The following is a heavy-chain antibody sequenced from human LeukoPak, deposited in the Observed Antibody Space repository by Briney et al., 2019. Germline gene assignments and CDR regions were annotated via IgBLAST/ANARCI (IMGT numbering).Heavy chain of an antibody. J-gene: IGHJ3*02. V-gene: IGHV3-21*01. CDR3: ARDRGYYYDSSGPVSAFDI. CDR1: GFTFSSYS. D-gene: IGHD3-22*01. CDR2: ISSSSSYI. Sequence: PGGSLRLSCAASGFTFSSYSMNWVRQAPGKGLEWVSSISSSSSYIYYADSVKGRFTTSRDNAKNSLYLQMNSLRAEDTAVYYCARDRGYYYDSSGPVSAFDIWGQGTMVTVSS.